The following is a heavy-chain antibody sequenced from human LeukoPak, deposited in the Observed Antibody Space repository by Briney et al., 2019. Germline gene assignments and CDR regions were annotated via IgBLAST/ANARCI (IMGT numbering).Heavy chain of an antibody. CDR1: GGSFSGYY. V-gene: IGHV4-34*01. CDR2: INHSGST. D-gene: IGHD6-13*01. J-gene: IGHJ4*02. Sequence: SETLSLTCAVYGGSFSGYYWSWIRQPPGKGLEWIGEINHSGSTNYNPSLKSRVTISVDTSKNQFSLKLSSVTAADTAVYYCARDVGSTMTYYFDYWGQGTLVTVSS. CDR3: ARDVGSTMTYYFDY.